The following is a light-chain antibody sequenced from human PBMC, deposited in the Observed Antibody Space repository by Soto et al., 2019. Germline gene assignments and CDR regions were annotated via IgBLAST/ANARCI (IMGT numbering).Light chain of an antibody. Sequence: EIVLTQSPGTLSLSPGERATLSCRASQSVSSYLAWYQQKPGQAPRLLNYDASSRATGIPDRFSGSGSGTDFTLTISRLEPEDFAVYYCQQYGSSPRTFGQGTKVEIK. CDR2: DAS. CDR3: QQYGSSPRT. J-gene: IGKJ1*01. V-gene: IGKV3-20*01. CDR1: QSVSSY.